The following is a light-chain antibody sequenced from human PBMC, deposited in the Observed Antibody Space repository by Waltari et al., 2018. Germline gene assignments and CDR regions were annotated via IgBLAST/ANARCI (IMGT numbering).Light chain of an antibody. Sequence: SYELTQPPSLSVSPGQTARITCSGDAVPEKYVYWFQQKPGQSPFLIISEDNNRPSGIPERFSGSSSVTVAILTISGGQVEDEADYYCYSTETSGDEYSFGTGSRLTVL. CDR1: AVPEKY. CDR3: YSTETSGDEYS. J-gene: IGLJ1*01. V-gene: IGLV3-10*01. CDR2: EDN.